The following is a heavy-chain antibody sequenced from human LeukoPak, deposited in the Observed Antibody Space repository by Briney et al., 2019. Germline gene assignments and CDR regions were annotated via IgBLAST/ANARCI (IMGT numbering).Heavy chain of an antibody. CDR3: AKDHPYYYDSSGYYRPPYFDY. CDR2: ISGSGGST. CDR1: GFTFSSYA. D-gene: IGHD3-22*01. V-gene: IGHV3-23*01. J-gene: IGHJ4*02. Sequence: PGGSLRLSCAASGFTFSSYAMSWVRQAPGKGLEWVSAISGSGGSTYYADSVKGRFTISRDNSKNTLYLQMNSLRAEDTAVYYCAKDHPYYYDSSGYYRPPYFDYWGQGTLVTVSS.